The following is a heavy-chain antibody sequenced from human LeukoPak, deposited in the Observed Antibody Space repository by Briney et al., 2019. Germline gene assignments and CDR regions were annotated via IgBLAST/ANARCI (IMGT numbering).Heavy chain of an antibody. CDR1: GVSISSYY. CDR2: IYNSGST. V-gene: IGHV4-59*01. J-gene: IGHJ4*02. CDR3: ARAISYYYDSSGSSVYQLDY. Sequence: PSETLSLTCTVSGVSISSYYWNWIRQPPGKGLEWIGYIYNSGSTYYTPSLKSRVTISIDTSKNKFSLKLNSVTAADTAVYYCARAISYYYDSSGSSVYQLDYWRQGTRVTVPS. D-gene: IGHD3-22*01.